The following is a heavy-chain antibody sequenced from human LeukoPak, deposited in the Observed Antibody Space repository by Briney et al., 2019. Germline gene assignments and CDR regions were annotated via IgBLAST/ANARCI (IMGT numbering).Heavy chain of an antibody. V-gene: IGHV3-23*02. J-gene: IGHJ4*02. Sequence: GDSLRLSCVASGFTFNIYPMTWVRQSPEKGLEWVSTIGTGGDTYYVDSVKGRFTISRDDSKNTLYLQMHSLGAEDTAVYYCAKSRVVDRRGYFDYWGQGTLVTVSS. CDR1: GFTFNIYP. CDR3: AKSRVVDRRGYFDY. D-gene: IGHD2-15*01. CDR2: IGTGGDT.